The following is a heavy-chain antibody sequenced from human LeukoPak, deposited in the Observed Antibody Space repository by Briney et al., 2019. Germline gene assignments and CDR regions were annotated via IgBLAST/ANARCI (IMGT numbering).Heavy chain of an antibody. Sequence: SETLSLTCTVSGGSISSGDYYWGWIRQPPGKGLEWIGYIYYSGSTYYNPSLKSRVTISVDTSKNQFSLKLSSVTAADTAVYYCARDGPDILTGYYFFDYWGQGTLVTVSS. J-gene: IGHJ4*02. V-gene: IGHV4-30-4*01. CDR1: GGSISSGDYY. D-gene: IGHD3-9*01. CDR2: IYYSGST. CDR3: ARDGPDILTGYYFFDY.